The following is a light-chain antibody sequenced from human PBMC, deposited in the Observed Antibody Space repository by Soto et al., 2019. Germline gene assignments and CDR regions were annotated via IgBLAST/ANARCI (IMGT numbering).Light chain of an antibody. CDR3: SSYTSSSTL. J-gene: IGLJ1*01. Sequence: QSALTQPASVSGSPDQPITISCTGTSSDVGSYNYVSWYQQHPGKAPKLMIYEVSNRPSGVSSRFSGSKSGNTASLTISGLQAEDEADYYCSSYTSSSTLFGTGTKLTVL. CDR1: SSDVGSYNY. V-gene: IGLV2-14*01. CDR2: EVS.